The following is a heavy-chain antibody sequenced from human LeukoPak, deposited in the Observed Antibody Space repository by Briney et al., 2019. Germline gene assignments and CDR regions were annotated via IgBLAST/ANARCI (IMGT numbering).Heavy chain of an antibody. Sequence: PGGSLRLSCAASGFTFSSYAMHWVRQAPGKGLEWVAVISYDGSNKYYADSVKGRFTISRDNSKNTLYLQMNSLRAEDTAVYYCAKNRNSGSYHDAFDIWGQGTMVTVSS. D-gene: IGHD1-26*01. V-gene: IGHV3-30-3*02. J-gene: IGHJ3*02. CDR2: ISYDGSNK. CDR1: GFTFSSYA. CDR3: AKNRNSGSYHDAFDI.